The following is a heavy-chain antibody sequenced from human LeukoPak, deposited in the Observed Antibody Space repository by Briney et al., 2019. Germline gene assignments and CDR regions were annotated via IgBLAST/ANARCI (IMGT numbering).Heavy chain of an antibody. J-gene: IGHJ4*02. CDR3: ARPRPVSSQGLDY. CDR1: GGTFSSYA. CDR2: IIPILGIA. Sequence: SVKVSCKASGGTFSSYAISWVRQAPGQGLEWMGRIIPILGIANYAQKFQGRVTITADKPTSTAYMELSSLRSEDTAVYYCARPRPVSSQGLDYWGQGTLVTVSS. D-gene: IGHD6-13*01. V-gene: IGHV1-69*04.